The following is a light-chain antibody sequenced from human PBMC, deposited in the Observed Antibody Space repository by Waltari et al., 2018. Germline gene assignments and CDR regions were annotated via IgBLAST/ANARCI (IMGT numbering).Light chain of an antibody. CDR3: QAWDSSVVA. CDR2: QDT. J-gene: IGLJ2*01. V-gene: IGLV3-1*01. CDR1: KLGDKY. Sequence: YEVTQSPSVSVSPGQTASITCSGDKLGDKYACWYQQRPGQSPVLVIYQDTKRPSGIPERFSGSNSGNTATLTISGTQAMDEADYYCQAWDSSVVAFGGGTKLTVL.